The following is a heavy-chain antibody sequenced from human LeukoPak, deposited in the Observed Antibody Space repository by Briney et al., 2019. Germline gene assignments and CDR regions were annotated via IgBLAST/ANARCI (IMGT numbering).Heavy chain of an antibody. CDR1: GFPFSSYA. D-gene: IGHD2-15*01. Sequence: GGPLRLSCAASGFPFSSYAMGWVRQAPGKGLEWVSAISGTGNRTYYADSVKARFTISRDNSKNTLYLQMNSLRAEATAVYTCAKWGCSSGRCYPFDYWGQGTLVTVSS. J-gene: IGHJ4*02. CDR3: AKWGCSSGRCYPFDY. CDR2: ISGTGNRT. V-gene: IGHV3-23*01.